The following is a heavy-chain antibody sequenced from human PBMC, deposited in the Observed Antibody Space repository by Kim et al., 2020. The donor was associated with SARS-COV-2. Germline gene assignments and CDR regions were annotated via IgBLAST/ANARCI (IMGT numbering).Heavy chain of an antibody. CDR1: GGSFSGYY. D-gene: IGHD1-26*01. Sequence: SETLSLTCAVYGGSFSGYYWSWIRQPPGKGLEWIGEINHSGSTNYNPSLKSRVTISVDTSKNQFSLKLSSVTAADTAVYYCARRGSWELLRSAFDIWGQGTMVTVSS. V-gene: IGHV4-34*01. CDR2: INHSGST. J-gene: IGHJ3*02. CDR3: ARRGSWELLRSAFDI.